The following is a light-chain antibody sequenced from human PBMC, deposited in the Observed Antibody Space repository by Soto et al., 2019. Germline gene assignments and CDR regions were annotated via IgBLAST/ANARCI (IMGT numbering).Light chain of an antibody. J-gene: IGKJ1*01. V-gene: IGKV3-20*01. CDR3: QQYDSSPRT. Sequence: ETVLTQSPGTLSLSPGEGATLSCWASQSIDSDYLAWYQQKPRQAPRLLIYGASSRATGIPDRFSGSGSGTDFTLTISGLEPEDFAMYYCQQYDSSPRTFGQGTKVEIK. CDR1: QSIDSDY. CDR2: GAS.